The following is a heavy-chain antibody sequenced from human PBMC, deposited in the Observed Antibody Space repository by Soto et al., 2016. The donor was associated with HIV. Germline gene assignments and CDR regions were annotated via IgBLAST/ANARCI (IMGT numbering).Heavy chain of an antibody. CDR2: ITWNGGDT. J-gene: IGHJ4*02. D-gene: IGHD5-18*01. CDR3: ARVGNYRGYSYGPDFDY. Sequence: EVQLVESGGGVERPGGSLRLSCVVSGFMFDDYGMTWVRQVPGKGLEWVSSITWNGGDTSYADSVKGRFTISRDSAKKSLYLQMKSLRAEDTAFYYCARVGNYRGYSYGPDFDYWGQGTLVTVST. V-gene: IGHV3-20*04. CDR1: GFMFDDYG.